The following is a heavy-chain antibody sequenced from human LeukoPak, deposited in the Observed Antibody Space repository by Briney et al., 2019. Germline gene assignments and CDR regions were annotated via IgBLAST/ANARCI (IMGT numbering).Heavy chain of an antibody. J-gene: IGHJ4*02. V-gene: IGHV3-23*01. D-gene: IGHD3-22*01. Sequence: GGSLRLSCAASGFAFSSYAMGWVRQAPGKGLEWGSAISGTGNRTYYADSVKGRFTISRDNSKNTLYLQMNSLRAEDTAVYYCAKARYDSSGYSDYWGQGTLVTVSS. CDR1: GFAFSSYA. CDR2: ISGTGNRT. CDR3: AKARYDSSGYSDY.